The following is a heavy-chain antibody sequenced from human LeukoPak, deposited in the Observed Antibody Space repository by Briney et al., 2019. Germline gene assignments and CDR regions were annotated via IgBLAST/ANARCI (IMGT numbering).Heavy chain of an antibody. CDR2: ISAYNGNT. CDR1: GYIFTSDG. D-gene: IGHD4-17*01. J-gene: IGHJ4*02. Sequence: ASVKVSCKASGYIFTSDGISWVRQAPGQGLEWMGWISAYNGNTNYAQKLQGRVTMTTDTSTSTAYMELRSLRSDDTAVYYCAIDKRGPTVTTEYYLDYWGQGTLVAVSS. V-gene: IGHV1-18*01. CDR3: AIDKRGPTVTTEYYLDY.